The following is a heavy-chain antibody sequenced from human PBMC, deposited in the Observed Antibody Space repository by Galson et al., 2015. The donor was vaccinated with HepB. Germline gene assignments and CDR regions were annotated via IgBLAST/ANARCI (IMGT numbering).Heavy chain of an antibody. Sequence: SLRLSCAASGFTFSSYAMHWVRQAPGKGLEWVAVISYDGSNKYYADSVKGRFTISRDNSKNTLYLQMNSLRAEDTAVYYCARVGYNWNDHSPFDYWGQGTLVTVSS. CDR1: GFTFSSYA. CDR2: ISYDGSNK. V-gene: IGHV3-30-3*01. J-gene: IGHJ4*02. D-gene: IGHD1-1*01. CDR3: ARVGYNWNDHSPFDY.